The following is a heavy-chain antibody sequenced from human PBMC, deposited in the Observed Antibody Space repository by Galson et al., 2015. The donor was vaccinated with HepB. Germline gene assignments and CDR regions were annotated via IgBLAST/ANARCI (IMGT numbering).Heavy chain of an antibody. CDR2: IYPGDSAT. V-gene: IGHV5-51*01. J-gene: IGHJ4*02. D-gene: IGHD3/OR15-3a*01. CDR1: GYSFSTYW. Sequence: QSGAEVKKPGESLKISCKGSGYSFSTYWIGWVRQMPGKGLEWMGIIYPGDSATRYSPSYQGQVTISADKSIRTAYLQWSSLKASDTAMYYCATSGTGYLGQFHFDYWGQGTLVTVSS. CDR3: ATSGTGYLGQFHFDY.